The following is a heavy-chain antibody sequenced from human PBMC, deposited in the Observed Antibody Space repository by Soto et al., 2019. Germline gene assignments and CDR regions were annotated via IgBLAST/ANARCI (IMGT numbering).Heavy chain of an antibody. D-gene: IGHD6-6*01. CDR2: ISSSSSYI. Sequence: PGGSLRLSCAASGFTFSSYSMNWVRQAPGKGLEWVSSISSSSSYIYYADSVKGRFTISRDNAKNSLYLQMNSLRAEDTAVYYCARGIAARYYFDYWGQGTLVTVSS. CDR1: GFTFSSYS. CDR3: ARGIAARYYFDY. J-gene: IGHJ4*02. V-gene: IGHV3-21*01.